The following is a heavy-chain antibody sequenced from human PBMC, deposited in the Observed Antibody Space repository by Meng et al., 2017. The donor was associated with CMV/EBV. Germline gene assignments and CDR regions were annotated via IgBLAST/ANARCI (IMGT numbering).Heavy chain of an antibody. J-gene: IGHJ6*02. CDR1: GGTFSSYA. V-gene: IGHV1-69*05. Sequence: SVKVSCKASGGTFSSYAISWVRQAPGQGLEWMGGIIPIFGTANYAQKFQGRVAITTDESTTTAYMELSSLRSEDTAVFYCARGARITMIVGGSYYYYYGMDVWGQGTTVTVTS. CDR2: IIPIFGTA. CDR3: ARGARITMIVGGSYYYYYGMDV. D-gene: IGHD3-22*01.